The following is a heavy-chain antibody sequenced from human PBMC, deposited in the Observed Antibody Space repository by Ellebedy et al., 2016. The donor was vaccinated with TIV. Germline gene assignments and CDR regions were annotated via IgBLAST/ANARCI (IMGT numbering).Heavy chain of an antibody. CDR1: GFTFSSYG. CDR3: AKDRLSDYYDSSGYPITGGFDY. V-gene: IGHV3-30*18. J-gene: IGHJ4*02. Sequence: GESLKISXAASGFTFSSYGMHWVRQAPGKGLEWVAVISYDGSNKYYADSVKGRFTISRDNSKNTLYLQMNSLRAEDTAVYYCAKDRLSDYYDSSGYPITGGFDYWGQGTLVTVSS. CDR2: ISYDGSNK. D-gene: IGHD3-22*01.